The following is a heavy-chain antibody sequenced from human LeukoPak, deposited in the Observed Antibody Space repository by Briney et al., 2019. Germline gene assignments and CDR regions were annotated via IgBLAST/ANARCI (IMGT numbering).Heavy chain of an antibody. V-gene: IGHV4-39*01. CDR2: INHSAST. CDR1: GGSISSSSYY. D-gene: IGHD2-2*01. J-gene: IGHJ4*02. CDR3: ARHDWFAAMADY. Sequence: SETLSLTCTVSGGSISSSSYYWGWIRQSPGKGLEWIGEINHSASTNYNPSLKSRVTISVDTSKNQFSLKLSSVSVADTAVYYCARHDWFAAMADYWGQGTLVTVSS.